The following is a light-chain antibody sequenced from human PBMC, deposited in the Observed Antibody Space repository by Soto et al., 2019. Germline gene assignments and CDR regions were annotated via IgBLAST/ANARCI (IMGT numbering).Light chain of an antibody. CDR1: QTVNRNY. J-gene: IGKJ1*01. Sequence: EIVLTQSPGTLALSLGDGATLSCRASQTVNRNYLAWYHQKPGQPPRLLIYGVSNRATGVPDRFSGGGSGTEFTLTIVRLEPDDFGTYYCQQYIDSPRTFGQGPRVEVK. CDR3: QQYIDSPRT. V-gene: IGKV3-20*01. CDR2: GVS.